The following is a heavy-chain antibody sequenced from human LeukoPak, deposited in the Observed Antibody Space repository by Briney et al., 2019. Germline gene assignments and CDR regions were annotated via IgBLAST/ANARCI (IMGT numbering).Heavy chain of an antibody. CDR2: INPSGDPT. CDR3: AAASLGLRRGMDV. V-gene: IGHV1-46*01. D-gene: IGHD4-17*01. CDR1: GYTFTSYY. Sequence: ASVKVSCRASGYTFTSYYMHWVRQAPGQGLEWVGIINPSGDPTTYAQKFQGRVTMTRDTSISTAYMELSRLRSDDTAVYYCAAASLGLRRGMDVWGKGTTVTVSS. J-gene: IGHJ6*04.